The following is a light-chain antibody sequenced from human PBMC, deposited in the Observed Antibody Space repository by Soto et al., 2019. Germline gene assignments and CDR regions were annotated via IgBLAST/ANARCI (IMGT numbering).Light chain of an antibody. V-gene: IGKV2-28*01. Sequence: IVMNQSPRSLSATPGEPASISCRSSQSLLHTNGYTYLNWYLQKPGQSPHLLIYLGSRRAPGVPERISGSGSGTDFTLTINRVEADDVGIYYCMQPLQTPGTFGQGTKV. J-gene: IGKJ1*01. CDR3: MQPLQTPGT. CDR1: QSLLHTNGYTY. CDR2: LGS.